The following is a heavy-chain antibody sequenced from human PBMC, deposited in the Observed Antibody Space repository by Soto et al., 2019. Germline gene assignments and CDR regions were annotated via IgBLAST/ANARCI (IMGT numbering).Heavy chain of an antibody. CDR3: AKREARGPNDY. CDR2: ISGSGGST. Sequence: LXRSGAVSGVTFSNYSMSWGRQAPGKGLEWVSAISGSGGSTYYADSVKGRFTISRDNSKNTLYLQMNSLRAEDTAVYYCAKREARGPNDYWGQGTLVTVSS. J-gene: IGHJ4*02. CDR1: GVTFSNYS. V-gene: IGHV3-23*01. D-gene: IGHD1-26*01.